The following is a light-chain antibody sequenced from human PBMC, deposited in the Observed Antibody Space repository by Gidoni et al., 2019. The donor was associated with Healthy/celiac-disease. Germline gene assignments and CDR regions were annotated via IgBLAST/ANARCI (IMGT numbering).Light chain of an antibody. CDR3: QQYYSTPPHT. J-gene: IGKJ2*01. Sequence: DIVMTQSPDSMAVPPGERATINCKSSQSVLYSSNNKNYLAWYQQKPGQPPKLLIYWASTRESGVPDRFSGSGSGTDFTLTISSLQAEDVAVYYCQQYYSTPPHTFGQGTKLGIK. CDR2: WAS. V-gene: IGKV4-1*01. CDR1: QSVLYSSNNKNY.